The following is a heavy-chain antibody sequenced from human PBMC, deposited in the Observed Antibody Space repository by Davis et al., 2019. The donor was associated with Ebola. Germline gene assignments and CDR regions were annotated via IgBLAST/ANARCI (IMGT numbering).Heavy chain of an antibody. Sequence: SETLSLTCTVSGGSVSSGSYYWSWIRQSPGKGLEWIGYIYFIGSTNYNPSLKSRVILSIDTSKNQFSLKLSSVTAADTAVYYCARAIRSGYPDYWGQGTLVTVSS. V-gene: IGHV4-61*01. J-gene: IGHJ4*02. CDR3: ARAIRSGYPDY. CDR1: GGSVSSGSYY. CDR2: IYFIGST. D-gene: IGHD3-22*01.